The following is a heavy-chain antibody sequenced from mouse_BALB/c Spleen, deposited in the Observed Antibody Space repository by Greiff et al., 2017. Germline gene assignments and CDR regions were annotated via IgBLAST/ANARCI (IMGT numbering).Heavy chain of an antibody. CDR2: ISSGGSYT. J-gene: IGHJ3*01. CDR1: GFTFSSYT. V-gene: IGHV5-6-4*01. D-gene: IGHD3-2*01. Sequence: EVQLVESGGGLVKPGGSLKLSCAASGFTFSSYTMSWVRQTPEKRLEWVATISSGGSYTYYPDSVKGRFTISRDNAKNTLYLQMSSLKSEDTAMYYCTRDPRQLGPWFAYWGQGTLVTVSA. CDR3: TRDPRQLGPWFAY.